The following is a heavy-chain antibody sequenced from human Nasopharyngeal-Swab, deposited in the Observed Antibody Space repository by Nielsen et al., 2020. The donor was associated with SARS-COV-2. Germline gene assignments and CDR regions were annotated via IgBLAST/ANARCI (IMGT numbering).Heavy chain of an antibody. J-gene: IGHJ4*02. CDR3: ATPWELSAY. V-gene: IGHV4-39*01. CDR2: IYYSGST. Sequence: WIRQPPGKGLEWIGSIYYSGSTYYNPSLKSRVTISVDTSKNQFSLKLSSVTAGDTAVYYCATPWELSAYWGQGTLVTVSS. D-gene: IGHD1-26*01.